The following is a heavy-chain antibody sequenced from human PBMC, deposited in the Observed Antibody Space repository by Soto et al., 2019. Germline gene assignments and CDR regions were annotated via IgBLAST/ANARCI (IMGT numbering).Heavy chain of an antibody. CDR3: AKDGAAAGSAYYYYYMDV. CDR1: GFTFSSYG. J-gene: IGHJ6*03. V-gene: IGHV3-30*18. Sequence: GGSLRLSCAASGFTFSSYGMHWVRQAPGKGLEWVAVISYDGSNKYYADSVKGGFTISRDNSKNTLYLQMNSLRSEDTAVYYCAKDGAAAGSAYYYYYMDVWGKGTTVTVSS. D-gene: IGHD6-13*01. CDR2: ISYDGSNK.